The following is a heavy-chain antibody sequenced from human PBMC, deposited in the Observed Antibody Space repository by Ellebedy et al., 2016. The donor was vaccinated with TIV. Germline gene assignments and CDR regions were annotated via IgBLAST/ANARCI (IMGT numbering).Heavy chain of an antibody. J-gene: IGHJ4*02. CDR1: GFTFSSYG. D-gene: IGHD3-10*01. V-gene: IGHV3-30*18. Sequence: PGGSLRLSCAASGFTFSSYGMHRVRQAPGKGLEWMAVILYDGSNKYYTDSVKGRFTISRDNSKNTLYLQMNSLRVEDTAVYYCAKQGRRSYVSGSYYEAMTTVTTPDYWGQGTLVTVSS. CDR3: AKQGRRSYVSGSYYEAMTTVTTPDY. CDR2: ILYDGSNK.